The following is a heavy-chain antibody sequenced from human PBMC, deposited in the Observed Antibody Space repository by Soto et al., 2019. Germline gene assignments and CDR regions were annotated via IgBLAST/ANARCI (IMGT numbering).Heavy chain of an antibody. CDR1: GYTFTSYY. CDR2: INPSGGST. D-gene: IGHD6-13*01. CDR3: ATSAIAAAGMEYYFDY. V-gene: IGHV1-46*01. Sequence: ASVKVSCKASGYTFTSYYMHWVRQAPGQGLEWMGIINPSGGSTSYAQKFQGRVTMTRDTSISTAYMELSRLRSDDTAVYYCATSAIAAAGMEYYFDYWGQGTLVTVSS. J-gene: IGHJ4*02.